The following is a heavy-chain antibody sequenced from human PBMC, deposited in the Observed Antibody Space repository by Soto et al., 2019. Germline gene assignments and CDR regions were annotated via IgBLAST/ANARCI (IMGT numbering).Heavy chain of an antibody. CDR2: IYYSGST. V-gene: IGHV4-59*01. CDR1: GGSISSYY. D-gene: IGHD4-4*01. Sequence: SETLSLTCTVSGGSISSYYWSWIRQPPGKGLEWIGYIYYSGSTNYNPSLKSRVTISVDTSKNQFSLKLSSVTAADTAIYYCAREGFTFGPGAVRGAFDTWGQGTMVT. J-gene: IGHJ3*02. CDR3: AREGFTFGPGAVRGAFDT.